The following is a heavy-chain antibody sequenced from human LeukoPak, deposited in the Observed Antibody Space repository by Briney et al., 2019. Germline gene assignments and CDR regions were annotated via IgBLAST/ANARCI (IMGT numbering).Heavy chain of an antibody. J-gene: IGHJ2*01. V-gene: IGHV4-59*11. CDR2: IHYSGST. D-gene: IGHD6-19*01. CDR3: ARDTSGWSAAWYFDL. Sequence: PSETLSLTCTVSGASISSHYWSWIRQPPGKGLEWLGFIHYSGSTAYNPSLEGRVTISLDSAKSHFSLKLNSVTAADTAVYYCARDTSGWSAAWYFDLWGRGTLVTVSS. CDR1: GASISSHY.